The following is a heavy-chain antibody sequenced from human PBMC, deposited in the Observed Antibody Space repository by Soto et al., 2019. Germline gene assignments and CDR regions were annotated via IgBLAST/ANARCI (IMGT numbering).Heavy chain of an antibody. V-gene: IGHV1-3*01. CDR2: INAGNGNT. J-gene: IGHJ4*02. D-gene: IGHD2-21*02. Sequence: QVQLVQSGAEVKKPGASVKVSCKASGYTFTSYAMHWVCQAPGQRLEWMGWINAGNGNTKYSQKFQGRVTITRDTSASTAYMELSSLRSEDTAVYYCARSIVVVTAADYWGQGTLVTVSS. CDR1: GYTFTSYA. CDR3: ARSIVVVTAADY.